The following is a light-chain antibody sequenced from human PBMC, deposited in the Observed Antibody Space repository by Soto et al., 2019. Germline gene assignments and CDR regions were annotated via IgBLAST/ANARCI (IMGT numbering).Light chain of an antibody. CDR2: DAS. Sequence: DIQMTQSPSTLSASVGDRVTITCRASQSMTDWLAWYQQKPGKAPKVLIYDASSLQSGVPSRFSGRGSGTEFTLTIDSLQPDDVATYYCLRYNAFSQTFGQGTKVEI. V-gene: IGKV1-5*01. CDR3: LRYNAFSQT. CDR1: QSMTDW. J-gene: IGKJ1*01.